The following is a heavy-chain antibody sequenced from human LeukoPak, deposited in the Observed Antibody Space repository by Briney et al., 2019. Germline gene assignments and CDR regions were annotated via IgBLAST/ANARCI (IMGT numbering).Heavy chain of an antibody. CDR1: GGSISSSSYY. V-gene: IGHV4-39*07. CDR3: ARDRDLENFDY. J-gene: IGHJ4*02. D-gene: IGHD1-1*01. Sequence: PSETLSLTCTVSGGSISSSSYYWGWIRQPPGKGLEWIGGIYYSGSTYYNPSLKSRVTISVDTSKNQFSLSVRSVTAADSAVYYCARDRDLENFDYWGQGTLVTVSS. CDR2: IYYSGST.